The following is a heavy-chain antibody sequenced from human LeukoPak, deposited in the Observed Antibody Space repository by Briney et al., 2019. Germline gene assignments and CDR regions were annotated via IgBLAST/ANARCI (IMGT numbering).Heavy chain of an antibody. Sequence: GGSLRLSCAASGFTFSSYWMHWVRQAPGKGLVWVSRINTDGSSTSYADSVKGRFTISRDNAKNTLYLQMDSLRAEDTAVYYCAREGSSGSPGGDAFDIWGQGTMVTVSS. V-gene: IGHV3-74*01. CDR1: GFTFSSYW. CDR3: AREGSSGSPGGDAFDI. CDR2: INTDGSST. D-gene: IGHD1-26*01. J-gene: IGHJ3*02.